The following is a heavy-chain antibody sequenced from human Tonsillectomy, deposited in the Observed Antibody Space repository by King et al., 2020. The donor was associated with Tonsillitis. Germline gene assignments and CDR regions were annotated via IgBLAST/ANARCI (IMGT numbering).Heavy chain of an antibody. D-gene: IGHD3-16*01. CDR2: ISRYNGNR. V-gene: IGHV1-18*01. CDR1: GYTFISSG. CDR3: ARDSYALWHGLAP. Sequence: QLVQSGAEVKKPGASVKVSCKASGYTFISSGISWVRQAPGQGLEGRGWISRYNGNRKYAQKVQGRVTMNTDTSTSTAYMELRGLRSDDTAIYYCARDSYALWHGLAPWGQGTLVTVSS. J-gene: IGHJ5*02.